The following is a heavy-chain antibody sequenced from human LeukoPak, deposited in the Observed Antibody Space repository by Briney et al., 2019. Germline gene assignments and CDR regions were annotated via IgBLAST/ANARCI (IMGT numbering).Heavy chain of an antibody. CDR3: ATPRGDDAFDL. J-gene: IGHJ3*01. CDR2: IYPGDSDT. CDR1: GYSFTNFW. Sequence: AGESLKISCKGSGYSFTNFWIGWVRQMPGKGLEWMGIIYPGDSDTRYSPSFQGQVTISADKSITTAYLQWSSLKASDTAIYYCATPRGDDAFDLWGQGTLVTVSS. D-gene: IGHD3-16*01. V-gene: IGHV5-51*01.